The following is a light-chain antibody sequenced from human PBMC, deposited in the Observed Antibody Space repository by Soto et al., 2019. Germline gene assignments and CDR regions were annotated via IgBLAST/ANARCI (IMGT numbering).Light chain of an antibody. CDR2: RNN. J-gene: IGLJ3*02. V-gene: IGLV1-47*01. CDR1: GSNIGSNY. Sequence: QSALTQPPSASGTPGQRVTISCSGSGSNIGSNYVYWYQQLPGTAPKLLIYRNNQRPSGVPDRFSGSKSGTSASLGISGLRSEDEADYYCAAWDDSLNAWVFGGGTQLTVL. CDR3: AAWDDSLNAWV.